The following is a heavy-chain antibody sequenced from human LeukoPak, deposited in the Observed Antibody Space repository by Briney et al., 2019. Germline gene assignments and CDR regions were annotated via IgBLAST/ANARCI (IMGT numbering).Heavy chain of an antibody. D-gene: IGHD3-10*01. CDR3: SFNLGSGSYAFDI. J-gene: IGHJ3*02. CDR2: IYYGGST. V-gene: IGHV4-39*07. Sequence: SETLSLTCTVSVGSISTTSYYWGGIRQPPGKGLEWIGSIYYGGSTYYSPSLKSRVTISLDTSKHQFSLKLSSVTAADTAVYYCSFNLGSGSYAFDIWGQGTMVTVSS. CDR1: VGSISTTSYY.